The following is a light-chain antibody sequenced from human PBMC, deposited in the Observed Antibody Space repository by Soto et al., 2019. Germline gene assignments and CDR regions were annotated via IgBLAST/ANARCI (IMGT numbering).Light chain of an antibody. CDR1: SSNIGSNY. J-gene: IGLJ3*02. CDR3: AAGDDRLSVISWV. Sequence: QPVLTQPPSASGTPGQRVTISCSGSSSNIGSNYVYWDQQLPGTAPKLLIYSNNKRPSGVPDRFSGSKSGTSASLASSGLRSDEEDDYYCAAGDDRLSVISWVFGGGTQLTFL. V-gene: IGLV1-47*02. CDR2: SNN.